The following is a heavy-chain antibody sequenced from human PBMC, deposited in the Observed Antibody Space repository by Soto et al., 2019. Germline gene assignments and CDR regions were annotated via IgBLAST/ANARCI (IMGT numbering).Heavy chain of an antibody. D-gene: IGHD3-10*01. J-gene: IGHJ6*03. CDR3: ATAFTMVRGVINIREPYYYYMDV. V-gene: IGHV1-46*01. Sequence: GASVKVSCKASGYTFTSYYMHWVRQAPGQGLEWMGIINPNSGNTGYAQKFQGRVTMTRDTSTDTAYMELSSLRSEDTAVYYCATAFTMVRGVINIREPYYYYMDVWGKGTTVTVSS. CDR1: GYTFTSYY. CDR2: INPNSGNT.